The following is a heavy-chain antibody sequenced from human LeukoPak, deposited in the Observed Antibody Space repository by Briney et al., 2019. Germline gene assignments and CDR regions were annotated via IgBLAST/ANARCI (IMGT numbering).Heavy chain of an antibody. Sequence: PSETLSLTCTVSGGSISSGGYYWSWIRQPPGKGLEWIGYIYHSGSTYYNPSLKSRVTISVDRSKNQFSLKLSSVTAADTAVYYCARLGDGYRGWFDPWGQGTLVTVSS. D-gene: IGHD5-24*01. CDR1: GGSISSGGYY. V-gene: IGHV4-30-2*01. CDR3: ARLGDGYRGWFDP. CDR2: IYHSGST. J-gene: IGHJ5*02.